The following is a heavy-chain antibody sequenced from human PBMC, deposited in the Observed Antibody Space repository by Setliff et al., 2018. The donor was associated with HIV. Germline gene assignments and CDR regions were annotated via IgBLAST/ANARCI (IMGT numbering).Heavy chain of an antibody. J-gene: IGHJ3*02. CDR3: TRGPWSKVVTTDTFDI. Sequence: ASVKVSCKASGYIFGNYGINWVRQAPGQGLEWMGWISGHNGNTNSAQKVRGRVIMTTDTSTSTAYMELRSLRSDDAAVYYCTRGPWSKVVTTDTFDIWGQGTMVTVSS. V-gene: IGHV1-18*01. CDR1: GYIFGNYG. D-gene: IGHD1-26*01. CDR2: ISGHNGNT.